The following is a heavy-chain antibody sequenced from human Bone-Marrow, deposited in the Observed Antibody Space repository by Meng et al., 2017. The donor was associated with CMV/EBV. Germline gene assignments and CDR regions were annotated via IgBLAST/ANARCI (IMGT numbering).Heavy chain of an antibody. CDR2: ISWNSGSI. V-gene: IGHV3-9*01. CDR1: GFTFDDYA. Sequence: LSLTCAASGFTFDDYAMHWVRQAPGKGLEWVSGISWNSGSIGYADSVKGRFTISRDNAKNSLYLQMNSLRAEDTAVYYCARIPEDIVVVPAARAYYYYGMDVWGQGTTVTVSS. CDR3: ARIPEDIVVVPAARAYYYYGMDV. D-gene: IGHD2-2*01. J-gene: IGHJ6*02.